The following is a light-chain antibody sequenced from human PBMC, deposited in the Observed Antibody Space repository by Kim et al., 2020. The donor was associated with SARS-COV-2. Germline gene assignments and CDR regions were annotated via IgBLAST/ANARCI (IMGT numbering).Light chain of an antibody. J-gene: IGLJ2*01. CDR2: KDS. CDR1: ILAKKY. CDR3: YCAPDNTGI. Sequence: SGSPGKTTRITCSGDILAKKYVRWFQQKPGQAPVLVIYKDSERPSGIPERFSGSRSGTTGTLTISGAQVEDEGDYYCYCAPDNTGIFGGGTQLTVL. V-gene: IGLV3-27*01.